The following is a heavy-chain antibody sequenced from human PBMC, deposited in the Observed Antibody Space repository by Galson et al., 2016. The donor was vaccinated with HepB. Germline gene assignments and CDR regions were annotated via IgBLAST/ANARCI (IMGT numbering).Heavy chain of an antibody. Sequence: SETLSLTCTVSGDSIGTYYWTWMRQPPGKGLEWIGYTSHTGSTNYNPSLKRRVTISRDTSNNQFSLKLTSVTAADTAIYFSAMATHSWVRLDWWGQGTLVAVSS. J-gene: IGHJ4*01. CDR3: AMATHSWVRLDW. CDR2: TSHTGST. D-gene: IGHD5-12*01. CDR1: GDSIGTYY. V-gene: IGHV4-59*12.